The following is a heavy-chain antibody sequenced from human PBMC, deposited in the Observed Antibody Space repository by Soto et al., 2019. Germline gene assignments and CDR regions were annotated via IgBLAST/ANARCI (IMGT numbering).Heavy chain of an antibody. CDR3: ARAWVYCSSTSCYDY. D-gene: IGHD2-2*01. V-gene: IGHV3-21*01. J-gene: IGHJ4*02. CDR1: GFTFSSYS. Sequence: GGSLRLSCAASGFTFSSYSLNWVRQAPGKGLEWVSSISSSSSYIYYADSVKGRFTISRDNAKNSLYLQMNSLRAEDTAVYYCARAWVYCSSTSCYDYWGQGTLVTVSS. CDR2: ISSSSSYI.